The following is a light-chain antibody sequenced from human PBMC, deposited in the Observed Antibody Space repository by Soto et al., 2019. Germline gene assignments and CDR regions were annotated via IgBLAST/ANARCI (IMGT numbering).Light chain of an antibody. CDR3: QTWGTGIVI. V-gene: IGLV4-69*01. J-gene: IGLJ2*01. CDR2: LNRDGSH. CDR1: SGHSNYA. Sequence: QSVLTQSPSASASLGASVKLTCTLSSGHSNYAIAWHQQQPEKGPRYLMKLNRDGSHSKGDGIPNRFSGSSSGAERYLTISSLQSEVEADYYCQTWGTGIVIFGGGTNLTVL.